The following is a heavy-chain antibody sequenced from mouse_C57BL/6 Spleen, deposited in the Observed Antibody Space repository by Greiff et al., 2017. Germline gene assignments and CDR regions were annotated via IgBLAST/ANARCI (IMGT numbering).Heavy chain of an antibody. CDR3: ARYGENYDYEGRFAY. CDR2: ILPGSGST. D-gene: IGHD2-4*01. Sequence: QVQLQQSGAELMKPGASVKLSCKATGYTFTGYWIEWVKQRPGHGLEWIGEILPGSGSTNYNEKFKGKATFTADTSSNTAYMQLSSLTTEDSALYYCARYGENYDYEGRFAYWGQGTLVTVSA. V-gene: IGHV1-9*01. CDR1: GYTFTGYW. J-gene: IGHJ3*01.